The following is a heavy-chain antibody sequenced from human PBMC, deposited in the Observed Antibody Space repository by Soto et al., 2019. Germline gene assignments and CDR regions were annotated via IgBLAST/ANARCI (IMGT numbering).Heavy chain of an antibody. Sequence: QVQLVQSGAEVKKPGSSVKVSCKASGGTFSSYAISWVRQAPGQGLEWMGGIIPIFGTANYAQKFQGRVTITADESTSTGYMELSSLRSEDTAVDYCASFTAKILYYYDMDVWGQGTTVIVSS. J-gene: IGHJ6*02. V-gene: IGHV1-69*12. CDR2: IIPIFGTA. CDR3: ASFTAKILYYYDMDV. CDR1: GGTFSSYA. D-gene: IGHD5-18*01.